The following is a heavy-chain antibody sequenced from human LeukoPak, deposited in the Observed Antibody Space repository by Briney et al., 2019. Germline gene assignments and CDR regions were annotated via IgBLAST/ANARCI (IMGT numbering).Heavy chain of an antibody. J-gene: IGHJ3*02. CDR2: ISGSGGST. CDR1: GFTFSSYA. D-gene: IGHD3-9*01. Sequence: PGGSLRLSCAASGFTFSSYAMSWVRQAPGKGLEWVSAISGSGGSTYYADSVKGRFTISRDNSKNTLYLQMNSLRAEDTAVYYCAKSAGYDSLWRRVPFDIWGQGTMVTVSS. V-gene: IGHV3-23*01. CDR3: AKSAGYDSLWRRVPFDI.